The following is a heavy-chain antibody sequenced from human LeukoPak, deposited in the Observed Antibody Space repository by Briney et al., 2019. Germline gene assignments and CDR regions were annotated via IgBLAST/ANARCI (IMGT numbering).Heavy chain of an antibody. CDR3: VTLSSGAGFDV. J-gene: IGHJ3*01. CDR2: LHASEST. D-gene: IGHD3-22*01. Sequence: PSETLSLTCTVSGAYISNYYWTWVRQPAAQGLKWIGRLHASESTVYNPSLKSRVTMSMDTSKDQLSLTLTSVTAADSAIYYCVTLSSGAGFDVWGQGTVVTVSS. CDR1: GAYISNYY. V-gene: IGHV4-4*07.